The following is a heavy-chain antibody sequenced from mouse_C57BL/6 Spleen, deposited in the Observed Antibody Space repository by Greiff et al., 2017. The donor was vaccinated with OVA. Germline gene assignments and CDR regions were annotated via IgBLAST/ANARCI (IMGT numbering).Heavy chain of an antibody. J-gene: IGHJ2*01. D-gene: IGHD1-1*01. Sequence: VQLQQSGAELVRPGASVKLSCTASGFNIKDDYMHWVKQRPEQGLEWIGWIDPENGDTEYASKFQGKATITADTSSNTAYLQLSSLTSEDTAVYYCTTGVITTVVATGGYWGQGTTLTVSS. CDR1: GFNIKDDY. V-gene: IGHV14-4*01. CDR2: IDPENGDT. CDR3: TTGVITTVVATGGY.